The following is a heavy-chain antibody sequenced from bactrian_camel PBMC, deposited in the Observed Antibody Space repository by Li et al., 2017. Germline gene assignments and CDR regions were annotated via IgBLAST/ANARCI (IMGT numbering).Heavy chain of an antibody. CDR1: GDTYGRGY. CDR2: IDPIGGNS. D-gene: IGHD2*01. CDR3: AADLRWCWKLHPESDFDY. Sequence: VQLVESGGGSVQPGGSLNLSCVITGDTYGRGYVGWFRQAPGKEREGVASIDPIGGNSFYAASAKDRFTISHDKAASTLYLQMNSLEPEDTAMYYCAADLRWCWKLHPESDFDYWGQGTQVTV. V-gene: IGHV3S1*01. J-gene: IGHJ6*01.